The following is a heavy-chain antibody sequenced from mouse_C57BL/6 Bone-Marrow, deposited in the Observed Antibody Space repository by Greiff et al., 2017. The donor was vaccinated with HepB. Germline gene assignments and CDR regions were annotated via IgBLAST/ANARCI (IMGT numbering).Heavy chain of an antibody. J-gene: IGHJ4*01. Sequence: EVKLQESGAELVRPGASVKLSCTASGFNIKDDYMNWVKQRPEQGLEWIGWIDPENGDTEYASKFQGKATITADTSSNTAYLQLSSLTSEDTAVYYCTTHFITTVVATYYYAMDYWGQGTSVTVSS. D-gene: IGHD1-1*01. V-gene: IGHV14-4*01. CDR1: GFNIKDDY. CDR3: TTHFITTVVATYYYAMDY. CDR2: IDPENGDT.